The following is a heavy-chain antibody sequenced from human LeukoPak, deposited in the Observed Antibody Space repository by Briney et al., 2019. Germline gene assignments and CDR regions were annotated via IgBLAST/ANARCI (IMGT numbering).Heavy chain of an antibody. Sequence: SETLSLTCTVSGGSISSSSYYWAWIRQPPGKGLEWIGSIYYSGRTFYNPALKSRLTISADSPTNQFSLKLSSVNAADTAVYYCARRDIGATIDYWGQGTLVTVSS. CDR3: ARRDIGATIDY. D-gene: IGHD5-12*01. CDR1: GGSISSSSYY. CDR2: IYYSGRT. J-gene: IGHJ4*02. V-gene: IGHV4-39*01.